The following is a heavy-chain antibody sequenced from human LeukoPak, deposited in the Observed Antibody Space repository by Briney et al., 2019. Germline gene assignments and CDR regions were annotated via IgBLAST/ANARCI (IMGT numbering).Heavy chain of an antibody. CDR1: GYTFTGYY. CDR3: ARDLGATRGY. D-gene: IGHD1-26*01. CDR2: IIPIFGTA. J-gene: IGHJ4*02. Sequence: GASVKVSCKASGYTFTGYYMHWVRQAPGQGLEWMGGIIPIFGTANYAQKFQGRVTITADKSTSTAYMELSSLRSEDTAVYYCARDLGATRGYWGQGTLVTVSS. V-gene: IGHV1-69*06.